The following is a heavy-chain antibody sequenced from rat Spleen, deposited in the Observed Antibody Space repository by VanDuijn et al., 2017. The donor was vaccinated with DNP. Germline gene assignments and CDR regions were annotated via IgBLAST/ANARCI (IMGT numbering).Heavy chain of an antibody. CDR1: GFTFSNYY. J-gene: IGHJ4*01. Sequence: EVQLVESGGGLVQPGRSLKLSCAASGFTFSNYYMAWVRQAPKKGLEWVAAISTSGSRTYYPDSVKGRFTVSRDNAVNTLYLQMDSLRSEDTATYYCARGEGDAWGQGTSVTVSS. D-gene: IGHD1-11*01. CDR2: ISTSGSRT. V-gene: IGHV5-25*01. CDR3: ARGEGDA.